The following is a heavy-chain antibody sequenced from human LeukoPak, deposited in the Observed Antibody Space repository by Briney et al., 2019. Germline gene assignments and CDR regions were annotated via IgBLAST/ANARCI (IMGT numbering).Heavy chain of an antibody. CDR3: ANNPQKNYYDSSGYWGMDY. D-gene: IGHD3-22*01. CDR1: GFTFSSYA. Sequence: GGSLRLSCAASGFTFSSYAMSWVRQAPGKGLEWVSAISGSGGSTYYADSVKGRFTISRDNSKNTLYLQMNSLRAEDTAVYYCANNPQKNYYDSSGYWGMDYWGQGTLVTVSS. J-gene: IGHJ4*02. V-gene: IGHV3-23*01. CDR2: ISGSGGST.